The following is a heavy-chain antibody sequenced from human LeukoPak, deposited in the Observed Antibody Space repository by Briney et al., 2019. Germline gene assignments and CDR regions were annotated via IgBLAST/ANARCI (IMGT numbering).Heavy chain of an antibody. D-gene: IGHD3/OR15-3a*01. CDR3: ARDIGFLDKNWFDP. V-gene: IGHV1-69*13. J-gene: IGHJ5*02. CDR2: TITIFGTA. Sequence: ASVKVSFKASGGTFSSYAISWVRQAPGQGLEWMGGTITIFGTATYAQKFHGRVTSTADESTITAYMELSSLRSEDTAVYYCARDIGFLDKNWFDPWGQGILVTVSS. CDR1: GGTFSSYA.